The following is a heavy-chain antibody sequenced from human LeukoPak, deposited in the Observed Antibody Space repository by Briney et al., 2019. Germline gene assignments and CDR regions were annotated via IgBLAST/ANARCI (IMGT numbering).Heavy chain of an antibody. CDR1: GFTFSSYD. V-gene: IGHV3-13*01. CDR2: IGTAGDT. D-gene: IGHD4/OR15-4a*01. CDR3: ARVTLGAFDI. J-gene: IGHJ3*02. Sequence: GGSLRLSCAASGFTFSSYDMHWVRQAPGKGLEWVSAIGTAGDTYYPGSVKGRFTISRENAKNSLYLQMNSQRAGDTAVYYCARVTLGAFDIWGQGTMVTVSS.